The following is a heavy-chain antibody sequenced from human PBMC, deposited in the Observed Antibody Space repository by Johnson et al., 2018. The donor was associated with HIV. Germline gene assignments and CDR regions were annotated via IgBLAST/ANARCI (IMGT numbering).Heavy chain of an antibody. J-gene: IGHJ3*02. CDR2: IWYDGSNK. CDR1: GFTFSSYA. Sequence: QVQLVESGGGLVQPGGSLRLSCAASGFTFSSYAMSWVRQAPGKGLESVAVIWYDGSNKYYEDSVMGRFTISRDNSKNTLYLQMGSLRAEDMAVYYCARKVVTADDAFDIWGQGTMVTVSS. D-gene: IGHD2-21*02. CDR3: ARKVVTADDAFDI. V-gene: IGHV3-33*08.